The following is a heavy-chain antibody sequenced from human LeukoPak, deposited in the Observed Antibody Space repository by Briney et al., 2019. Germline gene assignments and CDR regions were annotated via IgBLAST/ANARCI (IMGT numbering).Heavy chain of an antibody. CDR3: ARSSWYDSSGYYYSY. CDR2: ICYSGST. Sequence: SETLSLTCTVSGGSISSSSYYWGWIRQPPGNGLEWIGSICYSGSTYYNPSLKSRVTISVDTSKNQFSLKLSSVTAADTAVYYCARSSWYDSSGYYYSYWGQGTLVTVSS. CDR1: GGSISSSSYY. D-gene: IGHD3-22*01. J-gene: IGHJ4*02. V-gene: IGHV4-39*01.